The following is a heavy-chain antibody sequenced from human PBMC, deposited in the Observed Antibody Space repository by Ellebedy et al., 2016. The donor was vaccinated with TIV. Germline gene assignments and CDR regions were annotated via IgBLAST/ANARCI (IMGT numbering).Heavy chain of an antibody. CDR2: ISTSGGST. CDR3: AKDFPTVAGYYHYYGMDV. J-gene: IGHJ6*02. D-gene: IGHD6-19*01. CDR1: GFTFSSYA. Sequence: GGSLRLSCAASGFTFSSYAMSWVRQAPGKGLEWVSAISTSGGSTYYADSVKGRFTISRDNSKNTLYLQMNSLRAEDTAVYYCAKDFPTVAGYYHYYGMDVWGQGTTVTVSS. V-gene: IGHV3-23*01.